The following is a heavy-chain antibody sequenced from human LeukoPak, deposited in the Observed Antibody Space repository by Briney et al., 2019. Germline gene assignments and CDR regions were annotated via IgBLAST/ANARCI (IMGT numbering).Heavy chain of an antibody. D-gene: IGHD1-26*01. Sequence: PGGSLRLSCTASGFTFSSHAMTWVRQAPGKGLEWVSTIGGAAGSRNFADSVRGRFTISRDNSNNTLFLHMTNLRAEDTAVYYCARDRDIILMGHGMDVWGQGTTVTVS. CDR1: GFTFSSHA. J-gene: IGHJ6*02. CDR2: IGGAAGSR. CDR3: ARDRDIILMGHGMDV. V-gene: IGHV3-23*01.